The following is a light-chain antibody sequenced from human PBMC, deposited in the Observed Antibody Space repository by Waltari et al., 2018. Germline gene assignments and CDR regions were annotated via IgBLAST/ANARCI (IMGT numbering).Light chain of an antibody. CDR1: QSVLYSSNNKNY. Sequence: DFVMTQSPDSLAVSPGERATINCKSSQSVLYSSNNKNYLAWYQQKPGQPPKLLIYWASTRESGVPDRFSGSGSGTDFTLTISSLQAEDVAVYYCQQYYSTPPAFGGGTKVEIK. CDR2: WAS. CDR3: QQYYSTPPA. J-gene: IGKJ4*01. V-gene: IGKV4-1*01.